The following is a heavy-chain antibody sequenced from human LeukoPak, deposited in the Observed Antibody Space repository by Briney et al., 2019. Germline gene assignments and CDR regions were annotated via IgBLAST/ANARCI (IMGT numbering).Heavy chain of an antibody. Sequence: RASVKVSCKASGYTFTGYYMHWVRQAPGQGLEWMGWISAYNGNTNYAQKLQGRVTMTTDTSTSTAYMELRSLRSDDTAVYYCARDLGIVATIQPRFDYWGQGTLVTVSS. D-gene: IGHD5-12*01. CDR1: GYTFTGYY. CDR3: ARDLGIVATIQPRFDY. CDR2: ISAYNGNT. V-gene: IGHV1-18*04. J-gene: IGHJ4*02.